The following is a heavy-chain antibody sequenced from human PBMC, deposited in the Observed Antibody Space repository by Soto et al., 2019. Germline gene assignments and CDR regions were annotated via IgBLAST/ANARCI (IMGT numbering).Heavy chain of an antibody. CDR1: GYTFTSYG. CDR3: ARAAITFGGVIVIPPFDY. Sequence: GASVKVSCKASGYTFTSYGISWVRQAPGQGLEWMGWISAYNGNTNYAQKLQGRVTMTTDTSTSTAYMELRSLRSDDMAVYYCARAAITFGGVIVIPPFDYWGQGTLVTVSS. CDR2: ISAYNGNT. D-gene: IGHD3-16*02. V-gene: IGHV1-18*03. J-gene: IGHJ4*02.